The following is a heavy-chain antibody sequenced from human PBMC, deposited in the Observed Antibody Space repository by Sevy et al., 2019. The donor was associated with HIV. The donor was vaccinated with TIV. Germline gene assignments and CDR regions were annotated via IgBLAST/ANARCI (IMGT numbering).Heavy chain of an antibody. V-gene: IGHV3-30*02. D-gene: IGHD2-2*01. CDR2: IRYDGSNE. J-gene: IGHJ4*02. CDR3: ARDGGCSSTACLLYFDY. CDR1: GFTFSNHG. Sequence: GGSLRLSCAASGFTFSNHGMHWVRQVPGKGLEWVAFIRYDGSNEYYADSVKGRFTISRDNSKNTLYLQMNSLRPEDTAVYYCARDGGCSSTACLLYFDYWGQGTLVTVSS.